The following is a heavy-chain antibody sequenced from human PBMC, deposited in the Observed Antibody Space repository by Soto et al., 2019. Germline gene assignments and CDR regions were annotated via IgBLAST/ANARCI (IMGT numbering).Heavy chain of an antibody. CDR2: ISGSGGST. CDR1: GFTFSSCA. Sequence: GGSLRLSCAASGFTFSSCAMSWVRQAPGKGLEWVSAISGSGGSTYYADSVKGRFTISRDNSKNTLYLQMDSLRAEDTAVYYCAKGTPAPRKNWFDPWGQGTLVTVSS. V-gene: IGHV3-23*01. D-gene: IGHD2-2*01. CDR3: AKGTPAPRKNWFDP. J-gene: IGHJ5*02.